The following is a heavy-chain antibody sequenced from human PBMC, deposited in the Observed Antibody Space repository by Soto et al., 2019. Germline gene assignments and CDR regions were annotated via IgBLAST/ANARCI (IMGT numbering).Heavy chain of an antibody. V-gene: IGHV4-4*02. Sequence: QVQLQESGPGLVKPSRTPSLTCAVSGGSVSSSYWRRWVRQPPGKGLQWIGEIYHSGSTNYNPSLQRRGTISVDKSKKQVSLKPSSVTDADTAVFYCARPSQHCRDASCDSFFDLWGRGTLVTVSS. CDR2: IYHSGST. CDR3: ARPSQHCRDASCDSFFDL. CDR1: GGSVSSSYW. D-gene: IGHD2-15*01. J-gene: IGHJ2*01.